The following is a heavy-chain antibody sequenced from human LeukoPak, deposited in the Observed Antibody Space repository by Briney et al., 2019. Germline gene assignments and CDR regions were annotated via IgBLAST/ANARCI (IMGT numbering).Heavy chain of an antibody. CDR1: GFTFSSYW. V-gene: IGHV3-7*01. D-gene: IGHD2-2*01. CDR2: IKQDGSEK. Sequence: GSLRLSCAASGFTFSSYWMSWVRQAPGKWLEWVANIKQDGSEKYYVDSVKGRFTISRDNAKNSLYLQMNSLRAEDTAVYYCARDGTYCSSTSCYFAGCFDYWGQGTLVTVSS. CDR3: ARDGTYCSSTSCYFAGCFDY. J-gene: IGHJ4*02.